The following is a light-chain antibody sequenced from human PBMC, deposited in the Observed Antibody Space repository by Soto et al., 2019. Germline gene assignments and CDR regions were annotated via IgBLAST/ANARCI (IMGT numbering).Light chain of an antibody. J-gene: IGKJ2*01. CDR1: QSVTSNY. CDR2: GTS. Sequence: EVVLTQSPGTLSLSPGERATLSCRASQSVTSNYLGWFSQKPGQAPRLLIHGTSNRATGIPDRFSGSRSGTDFTLTISRLEPEDFAVYYCHQYGSSPYTFGQGTKVEMK. CDR3: HQYGSSPYT. V-gene: IGKV3-20*01.